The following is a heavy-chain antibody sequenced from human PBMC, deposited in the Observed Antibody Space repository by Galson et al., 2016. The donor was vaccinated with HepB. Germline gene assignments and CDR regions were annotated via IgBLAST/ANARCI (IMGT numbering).Heavy chain of an antibody. CDR2: IIWNIGRV. CDR3: AIDLQPGGINV. Sequence: SLRLSCAVSGFSSHEYGMHWVRQAPGKGLEWVSGIIWNIGRVGYADSVRGRFTVSRDNAKNFLYLQMNSLRTEDTALYYCAIDLQPGGINVWGPGITVTVSS. J-gene: IGHJ6*02. D-gene: IGHD5-18*01. V-gene: IGHV3-9*02. CDR1: GFSSHEYG.